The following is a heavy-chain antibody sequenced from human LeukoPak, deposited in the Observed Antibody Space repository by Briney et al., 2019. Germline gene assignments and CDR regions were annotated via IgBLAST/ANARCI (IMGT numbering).Heavy chain of an antibody. CDR2: IRSKGYGGTT. V-gene: IGHV3-49*04. J-gene: IGHJ4*02. Sequence: PGGSLRLSCTASGFTFGDYVMCWVRQAPGKGLEWVGFIRSKGYGGTTEYAASVKGRFTISRDDSKSFAYLQINSLKTEDTGVYYCTRGAYAAGYWGQGTLVTVSS. CDR3: TRGAYAAGY. CDR1: GFTFGDYV. D-gene: IGHD4-17*01.